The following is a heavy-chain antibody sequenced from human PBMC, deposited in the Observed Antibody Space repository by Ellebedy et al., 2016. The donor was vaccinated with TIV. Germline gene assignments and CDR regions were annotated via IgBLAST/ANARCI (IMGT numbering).Heavy chain of an antibody. CDR3: ARAAYGDYVDYFDY. CDR2: IYHSGST. J-gene: IGHJ4*02. CDR1: GGSISSYY. Sequence: PSETLSLTCTVSGGSISSYYWSWIRQPPGKGRDGIGYIYHSGSTNYNPSLKSRVTISVDTSKNQFSLKLSSVTAADTAVYYCARAAYGDYVDYFDYWGQGTLVTVSS. V-gene: IGHV4-59*01. D-gene: IGHD4-17*01.